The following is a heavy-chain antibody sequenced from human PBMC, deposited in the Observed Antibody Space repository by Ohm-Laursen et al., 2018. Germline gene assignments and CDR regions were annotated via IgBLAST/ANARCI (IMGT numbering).Heavy chain of an antibody. CDR1: GFTFSSYA. J-gene: IGHJ5*02. V-gene: IGHV3-23*01. CDR2: ISGSGGST. CDR3: AKLTSVYNGFDP. Sequence: SLRLSCSASGFTFSSYAMSWVRQAPGKGLEWVSVISGSGGSTYYADSVKGRFTISRDNSKNTLYLQMNSLRAEDTAVYYCAKLTSVYNGFDPWGQGTLVTVSS. D-gene: IGHD4-11*01.